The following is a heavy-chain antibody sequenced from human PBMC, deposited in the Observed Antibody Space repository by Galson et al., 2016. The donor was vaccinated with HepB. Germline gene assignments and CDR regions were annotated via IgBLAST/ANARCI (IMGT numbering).Heavy chain of an antibody. V-gene: IGHV3-30*04. CDR1: GFTFSSYT. CDR3: ARARASFVVATAYNWFDP. Sequence: SLRLSCAASGFTFSSYTFHWVRQAPGKGLEWVAVISYDGINKYYGDSVKGRFTVSRDNSKSTLDLQVNSLRVEDTAVYYCARARASFVVATAYNWFDPWGQGALVTVSS. J-gene: IGHJ5*02. D-gene: IGHD5-12*01. CDR2: ISYDGINK.